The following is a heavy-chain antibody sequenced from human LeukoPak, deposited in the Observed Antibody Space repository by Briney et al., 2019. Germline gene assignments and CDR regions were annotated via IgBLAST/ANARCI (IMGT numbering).Heavy chain of an antibody. CDR1: GFSFTRSA. CDR3: ARGPIIDIVVIPAAADYYHMDV. D-gene: IGHD2-2*01. J-gene: IGHJ6*03. CDR2: IVVGSGNT. Sequence: SVKVSCKASGFSFTRSAMQWVRQARGQRLEWIGWIVVGSGNTNYAQKFQERVTITRDMSTSTAYMELSSLRSEDTAVYYCARGPIIDIVVIPAAADYYHMDVWGKGTTVTVSS. V-gene: IGHV1-58*02.